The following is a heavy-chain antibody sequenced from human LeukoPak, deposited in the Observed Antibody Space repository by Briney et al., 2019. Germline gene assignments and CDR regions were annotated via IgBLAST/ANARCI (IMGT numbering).Heavy chain of an antibody. D-gene: IGHD1-26*01. CDR1: GLTFSSYG. J-gene: IGHJ6*02. CDR3: AKDHSGSYLYYYYYYGMDV. V-gene: IGHV3-30*18. Sequence: GGSLRLSCAASGLTFSSYGMHWVRQAPGKGLEWVAVISYDGSNKYYADSVKGRFTISRDNSKNTLYLQMNSLRAEDTAVYYCAKDHSGSYLYYYYYYGMDVWGQGTTVTVSS. CDR2: ISYDGSNK.